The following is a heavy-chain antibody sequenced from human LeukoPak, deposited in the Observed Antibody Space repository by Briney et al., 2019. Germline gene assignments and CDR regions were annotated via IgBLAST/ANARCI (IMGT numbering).Heavy chain of an antibody. CDR1: GYTFTSYD. CDR2: MNPNSGNT. Sequence: ASVKVSCKASGYTFTSYDINWVRQATGQGLEWMGWMNPNSGNTGYAQKFQGRVTITADKSTSTAYMELSSLRSEDTAVYYCARASSYCTNGVCFSRAYYYYYMDVWGKGTTVTVSS. V-gene: IGHV1-8*01. CDR3: ARASSYCTNGVCFSRAYYYYYMDV. D-gene: IGHD2-8*01. J-gene: IGHJ6*03.